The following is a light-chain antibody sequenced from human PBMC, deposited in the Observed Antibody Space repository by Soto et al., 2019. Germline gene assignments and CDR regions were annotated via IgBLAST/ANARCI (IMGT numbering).Light chain of an antibody. V-gene: IGKV3-11*01. J-gene: IGKJ5*01. CDR1: QSVSSY. CDR2: DAS. Sequence: EIVLTQSPATLSLSPGERATLSCRASQSVSSYLAWYQQKPGQAPRLLIYDASNRATGIPARFSGSGSGTDFILTISSLDPEDFAFYYCQQRSNWPITFGQGTRLEIK. CDR3: QQRSNWPIT.